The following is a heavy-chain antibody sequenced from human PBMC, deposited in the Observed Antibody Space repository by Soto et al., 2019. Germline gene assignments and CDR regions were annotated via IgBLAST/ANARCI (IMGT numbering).Heavy chain of an antibody. CDR3: VRVRSSGWYAGSNAFDI. V-gene: IGHV3-33*01. J-gene: IGHJ3*02. CDR2: IWYDGSNK. Sequence: QVQLVESGGGVVQPGRSLRLSCAASGFTFSSYGMHWVRQAPGKGLEWVAVIWYDGSNKYYADSVKGRFTISRDNSKNTLYLQMNSLRAEDTAVYYCVRVRSSGWYAGSNAFDIWGQGTMVTVSS. D-gene: IGHD6-19*01. CDR1: GFTFSSYG.